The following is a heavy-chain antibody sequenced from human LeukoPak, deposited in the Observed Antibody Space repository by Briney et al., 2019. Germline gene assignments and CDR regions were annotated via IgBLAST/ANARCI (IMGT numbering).Heavy chain of an antibody. J-gene: IGHJ5*02. D-gene: IGHD3-22*01. Sequence: ASVKVSCKASGYTFTSYGISWVRRAPGQGLEWMGWISAYNGNTNYAQKLQGRVTMTTDTSTSTAYMELRSLRSEDTAVYYCARAYYYDSSGYPTDNWFDPWGQGTLVTVSS. CDR1: GYTFTSYG. CDR3: ARAYYYDSSGYPTDNWFDP. V-gene: IGHV1-18*01. CDR2: ISAYNGNT.